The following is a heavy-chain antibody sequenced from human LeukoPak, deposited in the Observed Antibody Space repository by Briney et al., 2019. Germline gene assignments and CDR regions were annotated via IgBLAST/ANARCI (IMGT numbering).Heavy chain of an antibody. D-gene: IGHD1-14*01. V-gene: IGHV4-59*01. CDR3: ASQSVGTPRYFDS. CDR2: GYYTGST. J-gene: IGHJ4*02. Sequence: KSSETLSLTCTVSGGSITTYYWAWIRQPPGKGLEWIGYGYYTGSTNYNLSLKSRVTISVDTSKSQFSLEMSSVTAADTALYYCASQSVGTPRYFDSWGQGTLVTVSS. CDR1: GGSITTYY.